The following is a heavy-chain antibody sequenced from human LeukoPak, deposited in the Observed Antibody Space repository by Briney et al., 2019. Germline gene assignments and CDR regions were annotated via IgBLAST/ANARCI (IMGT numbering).Heavy chain of an antibody. J-gene: IGHJ4*02. D-gene: IGHD5-24*01. CDR1: GFTFSDNW. CDR3: ARVVRDGNNFVFDY. CDR2: IREDGREE. Sequence: GGSLRLSCAASGFTFSDNWMTWVRQPPGKGLEWVANIREDGREEFYVDSVKGRFTISRDNAKNSLYLQMNSLRVEGTAVYYCARVVRDGNNFVFDYWGQGTLVTVSS. V-gene: IGHV3-7*05.